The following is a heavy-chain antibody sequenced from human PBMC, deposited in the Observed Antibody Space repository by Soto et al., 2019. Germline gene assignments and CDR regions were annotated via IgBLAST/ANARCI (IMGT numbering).Heavy chain of an antibody. CDR1: GFTFSSYS. CDR3: ARQYCTSGVCCFDY. CDR2: ISSSSSYI. D-gene: IGHD2-8*01. J-gene: IGHJ4*02. Sequence: GGSLRLSCAASGFTFSSYSMNWVRQAPGKGLEWVSSISSSSSYIYYADSVKGRFTISRDNAKNSLYLQMNSLRAEDTAVYYCARQYCTSGVCCFDYWGQGTLVTVSS. V-gene: IGHV3-21*01.